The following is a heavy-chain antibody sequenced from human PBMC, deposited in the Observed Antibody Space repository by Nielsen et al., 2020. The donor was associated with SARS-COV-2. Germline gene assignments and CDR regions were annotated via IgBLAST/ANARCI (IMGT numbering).Heavy chain of an antibody. CDR1: GFTFSSYG. J-gene: IGHJ4*02. D-gene: IGHD4-17*01. CDR2: IWYDGSNK. Sequence: GESLKISCAASGFTFSSYGMHWVRQAPGKGLEWVAVIWYDGSNKYYADSVKRRFTISRDNSKNTLYLQMNSLRAEDTAVYYCARDLAYGDYADYWGQGTLVTVSS. CDR3: ARDLAYGDYADY. V-gene: IGHV3-33*08.